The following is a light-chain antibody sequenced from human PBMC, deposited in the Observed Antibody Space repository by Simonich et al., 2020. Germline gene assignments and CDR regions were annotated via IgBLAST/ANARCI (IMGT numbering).Light chain of an antibody. J-gene: IGLJ2*01. CDR2: LNSAGSH. V-gene: IGLV4-69*01. CDR1: SGHSSYA. CDR3: QTWGTGIVV. Sequence: QLVLTQSPSASASLGASVKLTCTLSSGHSSYAIAWHQQQPEKGPRYVMKLNSAGSHSKGDGIPYRFSGSSSGAERYLTISSLQSEDEADYYCQTWGTGIVVFGGGTKLTVL.